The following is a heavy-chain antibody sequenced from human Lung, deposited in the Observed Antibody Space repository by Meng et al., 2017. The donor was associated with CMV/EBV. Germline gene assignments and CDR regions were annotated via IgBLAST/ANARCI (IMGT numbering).Heavy chain of an antibody. CDR1: GFTFGSYA. V-gene: IGHV3-23*01. CDR2: ISGNGYST. Sequence: GGSXRLSCAASGFTFGSYAMTWVRQAPGKGLQWVSSISGNGYSTYYADSVKGRFTISRDNSNNTLFLQMNSLRADDTAVYYCAKDRHTSSAPCFLDSWGQGXLVTVSS. J-gene: IGHJ4*02. D-gene: IGHD3-16*01. CDR3: AKDRHTSSAPCFLDS.